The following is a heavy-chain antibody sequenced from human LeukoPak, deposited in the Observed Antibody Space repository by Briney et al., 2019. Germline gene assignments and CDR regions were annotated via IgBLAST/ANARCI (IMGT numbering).Heavy chain of an antibody. CDR2: IDSDGSST. Sequence: PGGSLRLSCAASGFTFSGYWMHWVRQAPGKGLVWVSHIDSDGSSTNYADSVKGRFTISRDNAKNTLYLQMNSLKASDTALYYCATVKDRAGGFSGPQDIWGQGTMVTVSS. CDR1: GFTFSGYW. CDR3: ATVKDRAGGFSGPQDI. D-gene: IGHD2-21*02. V-gene: IGHV3-74*01. J-gene: IGHJ3*02.